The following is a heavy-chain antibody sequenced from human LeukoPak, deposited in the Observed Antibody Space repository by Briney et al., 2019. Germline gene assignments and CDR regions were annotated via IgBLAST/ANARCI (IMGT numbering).Heavy chain of an antibody. V-gene: IGHV1-24*01. J-gene: IGHJ3*02. CDR1: GYTLTELS. D-gene: IGHD6-13*01. CDR3: ATTEATAAIERGEGTFEI. CDR2: FDPEDGET. Sequence: AASVKVSCKVSGYTLTELSMHWVRQAPGKGLEWMGGFDPEDGETIYAQKFQGRVTMTEDTSTDTVHMDLSSLRSDDTAFYCATTEATAAIERGEGTFEIWGQGTMVIVSS.